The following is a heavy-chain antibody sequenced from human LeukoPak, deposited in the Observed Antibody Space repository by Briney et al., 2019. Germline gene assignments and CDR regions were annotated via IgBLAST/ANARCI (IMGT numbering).Heavy chain of an antibody. CDR1: GGTFSSYA. V-gene: IGHV1-18*01. Sequence: ASVKVSCKASGGTFSSYAISWVRQAPGQGLEWMGWISAYNTNTNYAQKLQGRVTMTTDTSTSTAYMELRSLRSDDTAVYYCARDIGYRSGSYYFDHWGQGTLVTVSS. J-gene: IGHJ4*02. D-gene: IGHD5-18*01. CDR3: ARDIGYRSGSYYFDH. CDR2: ISAYNTNT.